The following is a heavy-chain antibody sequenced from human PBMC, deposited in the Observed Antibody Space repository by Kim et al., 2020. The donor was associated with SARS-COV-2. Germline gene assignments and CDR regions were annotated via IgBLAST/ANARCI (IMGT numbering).Heavy chain of an antibody. CDR1: GFTFSSYG. V-gene: IGHV3-30*18. J-gene: IGHJ6*02. D-gene: IGHD3-3*01. CDR3: AKDAQPGITIFGVVTTTYYYYGMDV. CDR2: ISYDGSNK. Sequence: GGSLRLSCAASGFTFSSYGMHWVRQAPGKGLEGVAVISYDGSNKYYADSVKGRFTISRDNSKNTLYLQINSLRAEDTAVYYCAKDAQPGITIFGVVTTTYYYYGMDVWGQGATVTVSS.